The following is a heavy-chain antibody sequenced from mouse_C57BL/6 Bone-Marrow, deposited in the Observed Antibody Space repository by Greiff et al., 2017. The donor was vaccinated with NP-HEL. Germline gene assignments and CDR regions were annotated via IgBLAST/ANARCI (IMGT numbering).Heavy chain of an antibody. CDR3: TTGGLYAMDY. V-gene: IGHV14-4*01. J-gene: IGHJ4*01. CDR2: IDPENGDT. CDR1: GFNIKDDY. Sequence: EVQGVESGAELVRPGASVKLSCTASGFNIKDDYMHWVKQRPEQGLEWIGWIDPENGDTEYASKFQGKATITADTSSNTAYLQLSSLTSEDTAVYYCTTGGLYAMDYWGQGTSVTVSS. D-gene: IGHD3-1*01.